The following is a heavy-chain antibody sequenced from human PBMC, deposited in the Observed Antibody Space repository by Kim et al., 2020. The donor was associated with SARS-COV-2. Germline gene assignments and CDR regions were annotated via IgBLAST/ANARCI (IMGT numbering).Heavy chain of an antibody. V-gene: IGHV5-51*01. D-gene: IGHD2-8*01. CDR1: GYSFPNSW. Sequence: GESLKISCKGSGYSFPNSWIGWVRQMPGKGLEWMGAVYPGDSHITYSPSFEDQVTISADKSISTAYLQWSSLRASDTAIYYCARGYCINEWCRAAFDTWGQGTLVTVSS. CDR2: VYPGDSHI. CDR3: ARGYCINEWCRAAFDT. J-gene: IGHJ4*02.